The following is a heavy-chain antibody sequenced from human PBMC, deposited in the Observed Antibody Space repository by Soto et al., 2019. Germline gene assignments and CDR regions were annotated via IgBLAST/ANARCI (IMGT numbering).Heavy chain of an antibody. J-gene: IGHJ4*02. Sequence: QVQLVQSGAEVKKPGASVKVSCKASGYTLTSYGISWVRQAPGQGLEWMGWISAYNGNTNYAQKLQGRVTMTTDTSTSTAYMALRILRSDDTAVYYCARDKWYYDSSVPYFDYWGQGTLVTVSS. V-gene: IGHV1-18*01. D-gene: IGHD3-22*01. CDR2: ISAYNGNT. CDR3: ARDKWYYDSSVPYFDY. CDR1: GYTLTSYG.